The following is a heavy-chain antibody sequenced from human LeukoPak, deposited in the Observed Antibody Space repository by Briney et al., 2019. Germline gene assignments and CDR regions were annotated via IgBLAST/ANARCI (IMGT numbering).Heavy chain of an antibody. CDR3: ARGRAYYYGSGSYYKSAQPIDY. J-gene: IGHJ4*02. V-gene: IGHV4-34*01. CDR1: GGSFSGYY. D-gene: IGHD3-10*01. Sequence: KPSETLSLTCAVYGGSFSGYYWSWIRQPPGKGLEWIGEINHSGSTNYNPSLKSRVTISVDTSKNQFSLKLSSVTAADTAVYYCARGRAYYYGSGSYYKSAQPIDYWGQGTLVTVSS. CDR2: INHSGST.